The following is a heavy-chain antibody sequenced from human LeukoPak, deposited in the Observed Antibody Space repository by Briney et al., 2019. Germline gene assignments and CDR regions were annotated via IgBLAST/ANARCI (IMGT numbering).Heavy chain of an antibody. Sequence: GGSLRLSCAASGFTFSSSAMSWVRQAPGKGLEWVANIKQDGSEKYYVDSVKGRFTISRDNAKNSLYLQMNSLRAEDTAVYYCARLVRSGSYPYYYGMDVWGQGTTVTVSS. D-gene: IGHD1-26*01. CDR1: GFTFSSSA. CDR3: ARLVRSGSYPYYYGMDV. J-gene: IGHJ6*02. V-gene: IGHV3-7*01. CDR2: IKQDGSEK.